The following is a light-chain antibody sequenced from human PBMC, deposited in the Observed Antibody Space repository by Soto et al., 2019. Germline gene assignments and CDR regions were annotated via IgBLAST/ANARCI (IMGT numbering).Light chain of an antibody. V-gene: IGKV3-20*01. Sequence: EIVLTQSPGTLSVSPGERATLSCRASQSISSRYLVWYQHKPGQAPRLLIYCASNRATGIPDRFSGSGSVTDFTLIISRLEPEDFAVYYCQQYGSSPWTFGQGTKVEIK. CDR1: QSISSRY. CDR3: QQYGSSPWT. J-gene: IGKJ1*01. CDR2: CAS.